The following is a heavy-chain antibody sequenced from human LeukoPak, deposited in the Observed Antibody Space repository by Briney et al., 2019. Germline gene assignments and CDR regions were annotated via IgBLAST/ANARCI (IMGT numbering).Heavy chain of an antibody. D-gene: IGHD4-17*01. CDR2: IDSDTYGNTI. CDR1: GFTLSSHS. Sequence: GGSQRLYCAASGFTLSSHSMNWGRQAPGNGLEWISYIDSDTYGNTIYYPHTVKGRFTISRDNAKNSLYLQMDSLRDEDTAVYYCARDRDYAFDNWGQGTLVTVSS. V-gene: IGHV3-48*02. CDR3: ARDRDYAFDN. J-gene: IGHJ4*02.